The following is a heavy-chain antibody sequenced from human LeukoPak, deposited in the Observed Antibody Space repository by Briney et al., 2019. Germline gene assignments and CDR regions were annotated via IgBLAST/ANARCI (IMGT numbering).Heavy chain of an antibody. V-gene: IGHV4-59*08. CDR2: IYYSGST. D-gene: IGHD3-10*01. CDR1: GGSISSYY. CDR3: ARHWFGELGSFDY. J-gene: IGHJ4*02. Sequence: SETLSLTCTVSGGSISSYYWSWVRQPPGKGLEWIGYIYYSGSTNYNPSLKSRVTISVDTSKNQFSLKLSSVTAADTAVYYCARHWFGELGSFDYWGQGTLVTVSS.